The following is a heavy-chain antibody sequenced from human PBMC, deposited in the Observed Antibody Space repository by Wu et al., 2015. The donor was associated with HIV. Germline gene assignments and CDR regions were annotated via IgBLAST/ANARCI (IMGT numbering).Heavy chain of an antibody. V-gene: IGHV1-69*12. CDR2: IIPIFGTA. D-gene: IGHD6-13*01. CDR3: ARLAAQTLGDYYYYMDV. CDR1: GGTFSSYA. J-gene: IGHJ6*03. Sequence: QVQLVQSGAEVKKPGSSVKVSCKASGGTFSSYAISWVRQAPGQGLEWMGGIIPIFGTANYAQKFQGRVTITADESTSTAYMELSSLRSEDTAVYYCARLAAQTLGDYYYYMDVWGKGTTVTVSS.